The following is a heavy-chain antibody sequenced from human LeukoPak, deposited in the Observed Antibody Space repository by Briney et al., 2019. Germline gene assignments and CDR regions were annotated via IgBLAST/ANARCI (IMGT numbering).Heavy chain of an antibody. Sequence: SETLSLTCTVSGGSISSSNYYWGWIRQPPGKGLEWIGNIYYSGSTYYNPSLKSRVTISVDTSKNQFSLKLSSVTAADTAVYYCARGGRYYYDSSGYYLLWGQGTLVTVSS. J-gene: IGHJ4*02. CDR3: ARGGRYYYDSSGYYLL. V-gene: IGHV4-39*07. CDR1: GGSISSSNYY. D-gene: IGHD3-22*01. CDR2: IYYSGST.